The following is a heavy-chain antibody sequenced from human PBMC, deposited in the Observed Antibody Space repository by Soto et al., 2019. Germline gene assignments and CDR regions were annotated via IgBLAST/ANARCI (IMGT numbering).Heavy chain of an antibody. CDR2: IYSGGST. V-gene: IGHV3-53*04. CDR1: GFTVSSNY. J-gene: IGHJ4*02. D-gene: IGHD1-26*01. Sequence: EVQLVESGGGLVQPGGSLRLSCAASGFTVSSNYMSWVRQAPGKGLEWVSVIYSGGSTYYADSVKGRFTISRHNSKNTLYLQMNSLRAEDTAVYYCARVRWELLWGNVDYWGQGTLVTVSS. CDR3: ARVRWELLWGNVDY.